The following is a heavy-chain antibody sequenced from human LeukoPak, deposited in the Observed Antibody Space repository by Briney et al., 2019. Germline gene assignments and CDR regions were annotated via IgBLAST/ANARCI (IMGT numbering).Heavy chain of an antibody. CDR3: AKLLNCGGDCYSAAFDI. V-gene: IGHV3-23*01. J-gene: IGHJ3*02. CDR2: ISGSGGST. D-gene: IGHD2-21*02. Sequence: GGSLRLSCAASGFTFSSYAMSWVRQAPGKGLEWVSAISGSGGSTYYADSVKGRFTISRDNSKNTLYLQMNSLRAEDTAVYYCAKLLNCGGDCYSAAFDIWGQGTMVTVSS. CDR1: GFTFSSYA.